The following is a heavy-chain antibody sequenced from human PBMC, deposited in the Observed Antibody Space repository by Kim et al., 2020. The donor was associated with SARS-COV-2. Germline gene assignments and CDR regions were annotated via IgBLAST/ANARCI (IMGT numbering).Heavy chain of an antibody. J-gene: IGHJ4*02. D-gene: IGHD2-2*01. CDR2: ISYDGSNK. CDR3: AKGDCSSTSCYLEGATFFDY. Sequence: GGSLRLSCAASGFTFSSYGMHWVRQAPGKGLEWVAVISYDGSNKYYADSVKGRFTISRDNSKNTLYLQMNSLRAEDTAVYYCAKGDCSSTSCYLEGATFFDYLVQGTLVTDSS. CDR1: GFTFSSYG. V-gene: IGHV3-30*18.